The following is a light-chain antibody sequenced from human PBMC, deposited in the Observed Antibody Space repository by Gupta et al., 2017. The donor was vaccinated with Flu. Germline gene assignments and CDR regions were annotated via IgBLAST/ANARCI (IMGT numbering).Light chain of an antibody. CDR2: ELA. J-gene: IGLJ7*01. CDR3: ISNAGKYKL. Sequence: QSAVTQPPSASGSPGQSATIPCAGTSRHVGGYDYVSGYRQQQGQAPKLLFYELATRQPGVPVRVSGSRSGNPPSMTVSGLQDDDEGDYYCISNAGKYKLFGGGTRVTVL. CDR1: SRHVGGYDY. V-gene: IGLV2-8*01.